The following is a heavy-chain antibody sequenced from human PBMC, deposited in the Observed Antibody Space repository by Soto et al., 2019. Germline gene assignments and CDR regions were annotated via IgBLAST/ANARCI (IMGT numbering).Heavy chain of an antibody. J-gene: IGHJ4*02. Sequence: GSAGKGCWKASGGTFSSYVISWGRPAPGQRVEWIGGVIPIFGTANYAQKFQGKVTITPGESTGTAYMELSSLRSEATAVYYCERIIGSGYSPDGWFDYWGQGTLVTLS. CDR3: ERIIGSGYSPDGWFDY. D-gene: IGHD3-22*01. CDR2: VIPIFGTA. CDR1: GGTFSSYV. V-gene: IGHV1-69*13.